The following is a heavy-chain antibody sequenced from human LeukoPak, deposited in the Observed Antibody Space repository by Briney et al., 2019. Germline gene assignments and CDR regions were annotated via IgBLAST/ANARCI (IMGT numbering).Heavy chain of an antibody. V-gene: IGHV5-10-1*01. CDR1: GYRFTSYW. D-gene: IGHD2-15*01. CDR2: IDPSDSYT. Sequence: GESLKISCKGSGYRFTSYWISWGRQMPGKGLEWMGRIDPSDSYTNYSPSFQGHVTISADKSISTAYLQWSSLKASDTAMYYCARQGYCSGGSSYSGHYYGMDVWGQGTTVTVPS. J-gene: IGHJ6*02. CDR3: ARQGYCSGGSSYSGHYYGMDV.